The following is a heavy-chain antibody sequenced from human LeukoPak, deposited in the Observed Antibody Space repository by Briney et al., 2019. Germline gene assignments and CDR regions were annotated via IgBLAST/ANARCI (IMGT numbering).Heavy chain of an antibody. CDR3: AREGGYSGSLLDY. Sequence: GGSLRLSCAASGFTFSSYWMHWVRQAPGKGLVWVSRINSDGSSTSYADSVKGRFTIARDNAKNTLYLQMNSLRAEDTAVYYCAREGGYSGSLLDYWGQRTLVTVSS. CDR2: INSDGSST. V-gene: IGHV3-74*01. CDR1: GFTFSSYW. J-gene: IGHJ4*02. D-gene: IGHD6-13*01.